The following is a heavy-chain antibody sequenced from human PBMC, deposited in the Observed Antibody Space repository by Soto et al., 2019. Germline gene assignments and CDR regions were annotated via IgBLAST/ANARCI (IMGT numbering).Heavy chain of an antibody. CDR3: ARSIQQWDAFXI. Sequence: PSETLSLTCTVSGGSISSYYWGWIRQPPGKGLEWIGYIYYSGSTNYNPSLKSRVTISVDTSRNQFSLKLSSVTAADTAVYYCARSIQQWDAFXIWGQGTMVTVSS. CDR2: IYYSGST. J-gene: IGHJ3*02. V-gene: IGHV4-59*01. D-gene: IGHD5-18*01. CDR1: GGSISSYY.